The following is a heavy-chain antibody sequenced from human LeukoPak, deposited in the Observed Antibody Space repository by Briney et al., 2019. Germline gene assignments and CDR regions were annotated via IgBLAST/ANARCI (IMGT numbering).Heavy chain of an antibody. V-gene: IGHV3-15*01. CDR1: GFTFSSYG. CDR3: TRVTAYYYYGMDV. Sequence: PGRSLRLSCAASGFTFSSYGMHWVRQAPGRGLEWGGRIKSKSDYGTTDYAAPVEGRFIISRDDSKNTLFLQMNSLKTEDTAIYYCTRVTAYYYYGMDVWGQGTTVTVSS. D-gene: IGHD2-21*02. J-gene: IGHJ6*02. CDR2: IKSKSDYGTT.